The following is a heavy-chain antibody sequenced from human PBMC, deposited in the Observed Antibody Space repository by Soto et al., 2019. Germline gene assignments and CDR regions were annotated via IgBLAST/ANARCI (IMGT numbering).Heavy chain of an antibody. V-gene: IGHV1-3*01. D-gene: IGHD6-19*01. CDR1: GYTFTSYA. Sequence: GASVKVSCKASGYTFTSYAMHWVRQAPGQRLEWMGWINAGNGKTKYSQKFQGRVTITRDTSASTAYMELSSLRSEDTAVYYCAIRREQWLVQGAFDIWGQGTMVTVSS. J-gene: IGHJ3*02. CDR3: AIRREQWLVQGAFDI. CDR2: INAGNGKT.